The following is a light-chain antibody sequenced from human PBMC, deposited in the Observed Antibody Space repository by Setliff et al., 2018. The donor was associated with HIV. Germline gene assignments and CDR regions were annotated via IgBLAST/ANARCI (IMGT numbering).Light chain of an antibody. CDR1: STDVGGYDY. CDR3: SSYTSSSSI. J-gene: IGLJ2*01. Sequence: QSVLAQPASVSGSPGQSITISCTGTSTDVGGYDYVSWYQHQTGKAPRLIIYDVNNRPAGVSNRFSGSKSGKTASLTISGLQAEDEGVYYCSSYTSSSSIFGGGTKGTVL. V-gene: IGLV2-14*01. CDR2: DVN.